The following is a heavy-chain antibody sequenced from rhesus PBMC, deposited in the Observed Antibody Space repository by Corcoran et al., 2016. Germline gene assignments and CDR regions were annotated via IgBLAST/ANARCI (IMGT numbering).Heavy chain of an antibody. J-gene: IGHJ4*01. V-gene: IGHV3-201*01. CDR1: GFTFDDYA. CDR3: AKSGYSYLGFDY. CDR2: INCDEGST. Sequence: EVQLVESGGGVVQPGGSLRLSCAASGFTFDDYAMHWVRQAPGKGLEWVSGINCDEGSTNYADSVKGRFTISRDNSKNTLSLQMNSLGAEDTAVYYCAKSGYSYLGFDYWGQGVLVTVSS. D-gene: IGHD5-24*01.